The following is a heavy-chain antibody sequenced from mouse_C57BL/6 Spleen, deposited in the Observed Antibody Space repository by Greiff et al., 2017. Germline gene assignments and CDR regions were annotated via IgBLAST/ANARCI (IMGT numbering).Heavy chain of an antibody. V-gene: IGHV1-55*01. CDR1: GYTFTSYW. Sequence: QVQLKQPGAELVKPGASVKMSCKASGYTFTSYWITWVKQRPGQGLEWIGDIYPGSGSTNYNEKFKSKATLTVDTSSSTAYMQLSSLTSEDSAVYYCARGGYGSPYYFDYWGQGTTLTVSS. D-gene: IGHD1-1*01. J-gene: IGHJ2*01. CDR2: IYPGSGST. CDR3: ARGGYGSPYYFDY.